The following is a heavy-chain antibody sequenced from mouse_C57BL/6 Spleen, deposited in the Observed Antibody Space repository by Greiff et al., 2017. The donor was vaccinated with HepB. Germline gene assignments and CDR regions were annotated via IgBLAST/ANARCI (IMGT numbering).Heavy chain of an antibody. D-gene: IGHD2-13*01. Sequence: VQLQQSGPELVKPGASVKISCKASGYAFSSSWMNWVKQRPGKGLEWIGRIYPGDGDTNYNGKFKGKATLTADKSSSTAYMQLSSLTSEDSAVYFCARSGDGDYSYWYFDVWGTGTTVTVSS. V-gene: IGHV1-82*01. CDR3: ARSGDGDYSYWYFDV. J-gene: IGHJ1*03. CDR1: GYAFSSSW. CDR2: IYPGDGDT.